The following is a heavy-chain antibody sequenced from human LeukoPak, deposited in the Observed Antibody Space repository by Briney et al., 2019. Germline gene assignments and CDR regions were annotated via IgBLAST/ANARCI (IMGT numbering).Heavy chain of an antibody. CDR3: ARVGGYSGFDFDY. V-gene: IGHV3-7*01. CDR2: IKEDGSEK. J-gene: IGHJ4*02. CDR1: GFTLSSYW. D-gene: IGHD5-12*01. Sequence: GGSLRLSCAASGFTLSSYWMSWVRQAPGKGLEWVANIKEDGSEKYNVDSVKGRFTISRDNAKNSLYLEMNSLRAEDMAVYYCARVGGYSGFDFDYWGQGTLVTVSS.